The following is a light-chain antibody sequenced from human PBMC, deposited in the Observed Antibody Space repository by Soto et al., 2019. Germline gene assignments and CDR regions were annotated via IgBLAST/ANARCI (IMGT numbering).Light chain of an antibody. V-gene: IGLV2-8*01. J-gene: IGLJ2*01. Sequence: QSALTQPPSASGSPGQSVTISCTGTSSDVGGYNYVSWYQQHPGKAPKLMISEVSKPPSGVPDRFSGSKSGNTASLTVSGLQAEDEADYYCRSFAGNHNLVFGGGTQRTVL. CDR2: EVS. CDR1: SSDVGGYNY. CDR3: RSFAGNHNLV.